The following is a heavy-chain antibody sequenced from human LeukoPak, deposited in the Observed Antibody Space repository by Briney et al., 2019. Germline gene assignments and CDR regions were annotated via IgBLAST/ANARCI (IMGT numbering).Heavy chain of an antibody. Sequence: GGSLRLSCAASGSTFSSYAMHWVRQAPGKGLEWVAVISYDGSNKYYADSEKGRFTISRDNSKNTLYLQMNSLRAEDTAVYYCASIEGAAAVPFDYWGQGTLVTVSS. CDR3: ASIEGAAAVPFDY. J-gene: IGHJ4*02. CDR2: ISYDGSNK. V-gene: IGHV3-30-3*01. CDR1: GSTFSSYA. D-gene: IGHD6-13*01.